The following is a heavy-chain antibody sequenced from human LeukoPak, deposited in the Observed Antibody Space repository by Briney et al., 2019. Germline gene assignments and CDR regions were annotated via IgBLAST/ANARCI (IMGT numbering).Heavy chain of an antibody. CDR3: AIDPNWGTHS. J-gene: IGHJ4*02. Sequence: PGGSLRLSCAASGFTFSNYAMSWVRQAPGKGLEWVSGISNGGGGTYYADSVKGRFTISRDNSKNALYLQMNSLRVEDTAVYYCAIDPNWGTHSWGQGVLVTVSS. V-gene: IGHV3-23*01. CDR1: GFTFSNYA. D-gene: IGHD7-27*01. CDR2: ISNGGGGT.